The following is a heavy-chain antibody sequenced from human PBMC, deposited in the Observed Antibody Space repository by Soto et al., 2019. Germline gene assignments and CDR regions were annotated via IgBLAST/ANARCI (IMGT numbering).Heavy chain of an antibody. CDR2: ISGSGGST. Sequence: GGSLRLSCAAPGFTFSSYAMSWVRQAPGKGLEWVSAISGSGGSTYYVDSVKGRFTISRDNSKNTLYLQMNSLRAEDTAVYYCAKGEYYDFWSAPRDWFDPWGQGTLVTVSS. D-gene: IGHD3-3*01. V-gene: IGHV3-23*01. CDR3: AKGEYYDFWSAPRDWFDP. J-gene: IGHJ5*02. CDR1: GFTFSSYA.